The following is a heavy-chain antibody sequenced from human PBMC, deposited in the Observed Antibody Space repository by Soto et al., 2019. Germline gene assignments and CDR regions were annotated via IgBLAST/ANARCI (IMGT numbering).Heavy chain of an antibody. CDR2: ISGSVGST. D-gene: IGHD6-6*01. CDR1: GFIFSDHG. CDR3: AKDRTIASRTFDS. J-gene: IGHJ4*02. Sequence: EVQLLESGGGFVQPGGSLRISCTASGFIFSDHGMHWVRHAPGKVLEWVASISGSVGSTFYADSVKGRFTISRDNYLNTLDLQLNSLRAEYTAVYYCAKDRTIASRTFDSWGQGALVTVSS. V-gene: IGHV3-23*01.